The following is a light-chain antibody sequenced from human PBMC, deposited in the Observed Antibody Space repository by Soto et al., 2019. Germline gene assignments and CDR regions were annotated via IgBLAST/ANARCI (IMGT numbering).Light chain of an antibody. CDR3: AAWDDSLDGHVV. Sequence: QSVLTQPPSVSGTPGQRVTISCSGSSSNIGSNTVNWYQQLPGTAPNLLIYNNSQRPSGVPDRFSGSKSGTSASLAISGLQSEDEADYYCAAWDDSLDGHVVFGGGTKLTVL. J-gene: IGLJ2*01. V-gene: IGLV1-44*01. CDR1: SSNIGSNT. CDR2: NNS.